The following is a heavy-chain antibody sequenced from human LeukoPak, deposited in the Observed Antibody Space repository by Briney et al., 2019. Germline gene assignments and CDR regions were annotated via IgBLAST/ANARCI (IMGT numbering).Heavy chain of an antibody. CDR3: ARGLPGPEWEPKGQGIDYFDY. CDR1: GYTFTSYG. CDR2: ISAYNGNT. V-gene: IGHV1-18*01. D-gene: IGHD1-26*01. Sequence: ASVKVSCKASGYTFTSYGISWVRQAPGQGLEWMGWISAYNGNTNYAQKLQGRVTMTTDTSTSTAYMELRSLKSDDTAVYYCARGLPGPEWEPKGQGIDYFDYWGQGTLVTVSS. J-gene: IGHJ4*02.